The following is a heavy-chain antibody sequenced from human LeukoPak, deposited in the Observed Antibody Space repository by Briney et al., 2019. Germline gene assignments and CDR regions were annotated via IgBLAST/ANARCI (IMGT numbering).Heavy chain of an antibody. V-gene: IGHV3-7*01. CDR3: ARDSEYSSSFAFDI. J-gene: IGHJ3*02. Sequence: PGGSLRLSCAASGFTFSSYGMTWVRQAPGKGLEWVANINQDGSERYYVDSVKGRFTISRDNAKNSLYLQMNSLRAEDTAVYYCARDSEYSSSFAFDIWGQGTMVTVSS. D-gene: IGHD6-13*01. CDR2: INQDGSER. CDR1: GFTFSSYG.